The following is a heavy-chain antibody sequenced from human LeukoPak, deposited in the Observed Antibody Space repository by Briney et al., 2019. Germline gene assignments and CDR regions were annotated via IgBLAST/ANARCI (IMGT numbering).Heavy chain of an antibody. CDR2: IIPIFGTA. CDR3: ARGRDGFQH. Sequence: ASVKVSCKASGYSFTGYYMHWVRQAPGQGLEWMGGIIPIFGTANYAQKFQGRVTITADKSTSTAYMELSSLRSEDTAVYYCARGRDGFQHWGQGTLVTVSS. CDR1: GYSFTGYY. J-gene: IGHJ1*01. D-gene: IGHD5-24*01. V-gene: IGHV1-69*06.